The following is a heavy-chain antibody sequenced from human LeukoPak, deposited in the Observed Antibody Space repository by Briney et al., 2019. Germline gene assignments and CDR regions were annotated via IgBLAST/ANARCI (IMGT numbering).Heavy chain of an antibody. J-gene: IGHJ5*02. D-gene: IGHD2-2*01. CDR2: IYTSGST. CDR1: GGSISSYY. V-gene: IGHV4-4*07. CDR3: ARKDVVPAATDGAYNWFDP. Sequence: PSETLSLTCTVSGGSISSYYWSWIRQPAGKGLEWIGRIYTSGSTNYSPSLKSRVTMSVDTSKNQFSLKLSSVTAADTAVYYCARKDVVPAATDGAYNWFDPWGQGTLVTVSS.